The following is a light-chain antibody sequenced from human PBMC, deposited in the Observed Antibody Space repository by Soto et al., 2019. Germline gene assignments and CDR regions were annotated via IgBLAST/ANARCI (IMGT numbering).Light chain of an antibody. CDR2: EGS. V-gene: IGLV2-23*01. CDR1: SSDVGSYNL. J-gene: IGLJ1*01. Sequence: QSALAQPASVSGSPGQSITISCTVTSSDVGSYNLVSWYQQHPGKAPKLMIYEGSKRPSGVSNRFSGSKSGNTASLTISGLQAEDEADYYCCSYAGTHYVFGTGTKVTVL. CDR3: CSYAGTHYV.